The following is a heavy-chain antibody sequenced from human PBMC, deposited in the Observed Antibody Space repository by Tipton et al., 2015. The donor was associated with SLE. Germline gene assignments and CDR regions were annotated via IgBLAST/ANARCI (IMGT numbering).Heavy chain of an antibody. Sequence: LRLSCTVSGGSISSDYWSWICQPPGKGLEWIGYIYYSGFTDYNPSLKSRVTMSLDTSKNQFSMKMSSVTAADTAVYYCARVLILGELPHYFDHWGQGTLVTGSS. CDR2: IYYSGFT. CDR1: GGSISSDY. D-gene: IGHD3-10*01. V-gene: IGHV4-59*13. CDR3: ARVLILGELPHYFDH. J-gene: IGHJ4*02.